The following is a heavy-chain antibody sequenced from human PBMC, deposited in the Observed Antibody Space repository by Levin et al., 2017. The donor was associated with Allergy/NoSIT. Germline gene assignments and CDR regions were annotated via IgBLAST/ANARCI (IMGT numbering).Heavy chain of an antibody. Sequence: AASVKVSCKTSGYTFISYYIHWVRQTPGQGLEWMGIINPSSGSTTYAQRFQGRVTVTSDTSTSTLYMELSSLRSEDTAVYYCARVSFSVGAAYDYWGQGTLVTVSS. J-gene: IGHJ4*02. CDR2: INPSSGST. D-gene: IGHD4/OR15-4a*01. CDR3: ARVSFSVGAAYDY. CDR1: GYTFISYY. V-gene: IGHV1-46*01.